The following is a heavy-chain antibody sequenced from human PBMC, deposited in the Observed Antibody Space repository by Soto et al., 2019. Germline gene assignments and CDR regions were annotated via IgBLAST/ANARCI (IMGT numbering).Heavy chain of an antibody. Sequence: SETLSLTCTVSGTSITSNNYYWGWIRQPPGKGLEWIASMYYSENTYYNPSLKSRVTISIDTSKNQLSLKLSSVTAADTAVYYCARDKITGLFDYWGQGTLVTVSS. V-gene: IGHV4-39*02. CDR3: ARDKITGLFDY. CDR1: GTSITSNNYY. CDR2: MYYSENT. J-gene: IGHJ4*02. D-gene: IGHD2-8*02.